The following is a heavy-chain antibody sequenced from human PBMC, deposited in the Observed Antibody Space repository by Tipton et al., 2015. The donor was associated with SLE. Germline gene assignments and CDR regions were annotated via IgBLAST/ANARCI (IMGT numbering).Heavy chain of an antibody. CDR2: VYHSGST. CDR1: GGSIYNYY. Sequence: TLSLTCTISGGSIYNYYWNWIRQSPGKGLEWIGHVYHSGSTIYNPSLKSRVTISVDTSKNQFSLKLTSVTAADTAVYYCARRVGNWYFDLWGRGTLVTVSS. J-gene: IGHJ2*01. D-gene: IGHD2-2*01. CDR3: ARRVGNWYFDL. V-gene: IGHV4-59*12.